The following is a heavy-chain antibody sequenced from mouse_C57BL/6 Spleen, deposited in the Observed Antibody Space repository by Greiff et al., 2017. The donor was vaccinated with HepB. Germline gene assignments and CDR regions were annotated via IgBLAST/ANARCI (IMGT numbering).Heavy chain of an antibody. V-gene: IGHV1-39*01. D-gene: IGHD2-4*01. Sequence: EVQLQQSGPELVKPGASVKISCKASGYSFTDYNMNWVKQSNGKSLEWIGVINPNYGTTSYNQKFKGKATLTVDQSSSTAYMQLNSLTSEDSAVYYCARGGFYYDDDERTWYFDVWGTRTTVTVSS. CDR3: ARGGFYYDDDERTWYFDV. J-gene: IGHJ1*03. CDR2: INPNYGTT. CDR1: GYSFTDYN.